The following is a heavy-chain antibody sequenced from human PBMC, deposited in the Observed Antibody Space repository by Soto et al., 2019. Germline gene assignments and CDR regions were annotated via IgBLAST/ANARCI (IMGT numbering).Heavy chain of an antibody. D-gene: IGHD6-13*01. CDR2: ISAYNGDT. Sequence: ASVKVSCKASGYTFTSYGISWVRQAPGQGLEWMGWISAYNGDTNYAHNLQGRVTMTTDTSTSTAYMELRSLRSDDTAVYYCARTQNVGYSSWFDPWGQGTLVTVSS. CDR1: GYTFTSYG. J-gene: IGHJ5*02. CDR3: ARTQNVGYSSWFDP. V-gene: IGHV1-18*01.